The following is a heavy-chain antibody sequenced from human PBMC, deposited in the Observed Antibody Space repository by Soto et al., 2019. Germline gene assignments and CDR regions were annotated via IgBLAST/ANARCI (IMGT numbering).Heavy chain of an antibody. Sequence: EVHLVESGGGLVQPGRSLRLSCAASGFTFEDHAIHWIRQAPGKGLEWVSGINWNSGITGYADSVKGRFTISRDNANTSLHLEMNRLSTEDTALYYCARGRGALTVVSNWFDPWGQGTLVTVSS. CDR3: ARGRGALTVVSNWFDP. CDR1: GFTFEDHA. D-gene: IGHD3-22*01. CDR2: INWNSGIT. J-gene: IGHJ5*02. V-gene: IGHV3-9*01.